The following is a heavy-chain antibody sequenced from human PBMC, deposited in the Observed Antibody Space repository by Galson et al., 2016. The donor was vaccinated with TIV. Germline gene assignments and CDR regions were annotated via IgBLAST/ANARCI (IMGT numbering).Heavy chain of an antibody. CDR1: GFTFRSYT. V-gene: IGHV3-21*01. CDR3: VRAGSGWYELDY. J-gene: IGHJ4*02. CDR2: ITTTVPNT. Sequence: SLRLSCAASGFTFRSYTMNWVRQAPGKGLEWVSAITTTVPNTYYAHSLKVRFTISRDNAKNSLFLQMNSLRVEDTGVYYCVRAGSGWYELDYWGQGTLVTVSS. D-gene: IGHD6-19*01.